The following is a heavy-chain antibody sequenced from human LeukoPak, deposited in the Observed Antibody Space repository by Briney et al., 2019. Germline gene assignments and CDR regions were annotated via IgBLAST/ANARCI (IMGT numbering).Heavy chain of an antibody. CDR2: IIPIFGTA. D-gene: IGHD1-26*01. CDR1: GGTFSSYA. V-gene: IGHV1-69*05. CDR3: ARGGSYGGAFDI. Sequence: ASVKVSCKASGGTFSSYAISWVRQAPGQGLEWMGGIIPIFGTANYAQKFQGRVTITTDESTSTAYMELSSLRSEDTAVYYCARGGSYGGAFDIWGQGTMVTVSS. J-gene: IGHJ3*02.